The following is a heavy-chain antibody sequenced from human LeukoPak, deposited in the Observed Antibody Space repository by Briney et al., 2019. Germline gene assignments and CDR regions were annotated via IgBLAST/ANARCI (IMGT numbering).Heavy chain of an antibody. V-gene: IGHV4-31*03. Sequence: SETLSLTCTVSGGSISSGGYYWSWIRQHPGKGLEWIGYIYYSGSTYYNPSLKSRVTISVDTSKNQFSLKLSSVTAADTAVYYCATTALRYFDWLSFSIHETPNWFDPWGQGTLVTVSS. CDR2: IYYSGST. J-gene: IGHJ5*02. CDR1: GGSISSGGYY. D-gene: IGHD3-9*01. CDR3: ATTALRYFDWLSFSIHETPNWFDP.